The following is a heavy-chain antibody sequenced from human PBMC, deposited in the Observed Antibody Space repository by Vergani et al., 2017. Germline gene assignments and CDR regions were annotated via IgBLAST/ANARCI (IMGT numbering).Heavy chain of an antibody. CDR2: ISYDGSNK. Sequence: QVQLVESGGGVVQPGRSLRLSCAASGFTFSSYAMHWVRQAPGKGLEWVAVISYDGSNKYYADSVKGRFTISRDNSKNTLYLQMNSLRAEDTAVYYCARDGLYSSIWYFDYWGQGTLVTVSS. J-gene: IGHJ4*02. CDR3: ARDGLYSSIWYFDY. D-gene: IGHD6-13*01. CDR1: GFTFSSYA. V-gene: IGHV3-30*01.